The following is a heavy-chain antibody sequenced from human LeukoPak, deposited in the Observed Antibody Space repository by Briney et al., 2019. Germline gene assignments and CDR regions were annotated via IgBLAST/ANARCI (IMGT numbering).Heavy chain of an antibody. CDR1: GGSVSNYL. J-gene: IGHJ4*02. CDR2: IHHSGRT. D-gene: IGHD6-19*01. Sequence: PSETLSLTCTVSGGSVSNYLWSWIRQPPGKGLEWIGNIHHSGRTYYNPSVKSRVTISLDTSKNQFSLKLTSVTAADTAVYYCARVPEAVAETYYFDYWGQGTLVTVSS. V-gene: IGHV4-59*02. CDR3: ARVPEAVAETYYFDY.